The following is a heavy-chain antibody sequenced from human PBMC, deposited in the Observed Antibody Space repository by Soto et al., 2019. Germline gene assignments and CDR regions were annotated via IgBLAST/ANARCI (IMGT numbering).Heavy chain of an antibody. D-gene: IGHD1-26*01. CDR3: AIEGAGIGY. CDR2: IRSKANNYAT. V-gene: IGHV3-73*01. CDR1: GFTFSASS. Sequence: EFQLVESGGGLVQPGGSVRLSCAASGFTFSASSMHWVRQAAGKGLEWLGRIRSKANNYATVYSEVLKGRSIISRDDSQDTMFLEMNNLRTVDTAMYYCAIEGAGIGYWGQGTLVTVSS. J-gene: IGHJ4*02.